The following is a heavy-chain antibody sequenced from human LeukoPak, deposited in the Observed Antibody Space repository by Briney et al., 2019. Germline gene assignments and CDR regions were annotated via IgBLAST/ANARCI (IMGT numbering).Heavy chain of an antibody. Sequence: SETLSLTCTLAVDSSSNYYWSWIRQPPGKGLEWIGYISISGNTKYNPSLESRVTLSRDTSKNQFSLKLNSVTAADTAVYYCARSGVTYYGSGNYPWPDGFDIWGQGTMVTVSS. CDR2: ISISGNT. V-gene: IGHV4-4*09. D-gene: IGHD3-10*01. J-gene: IGHJ3*02. CDR3: ARSGVTYYGSGNYPWPDGFDI. CDR1: VDSSSNYY.